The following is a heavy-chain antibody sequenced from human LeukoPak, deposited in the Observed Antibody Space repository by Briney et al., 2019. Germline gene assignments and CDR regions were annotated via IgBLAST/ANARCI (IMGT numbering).Heavy chain of an antibody. V-gene: IGHV1-2*02. CDR1: GYTFTGYY. CDR2: INPNSGGT. J-gene: IGHJ5*02. D-gene: IGHD3-10*01. Sequence: ASVKVSCKASGYTFTGYYMHWVRQAPGQGLEWMGWINPNSGGTNYAQKFQGRVTMTRDTSISTAYMELSRLRSDDTAVYYCARDMVGTGKIDPWGQGTLVTVSS. CDR3: ARDMVGTGKIDP.